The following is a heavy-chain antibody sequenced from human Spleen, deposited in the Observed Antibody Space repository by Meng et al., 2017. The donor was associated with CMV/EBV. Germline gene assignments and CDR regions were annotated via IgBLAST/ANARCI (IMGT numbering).Heavy chain of an antibody. CDR2: ISWNSGSI. J-gene: IGHJ3*02. CDR3: TRGLRDAYGRALDI. D-gene: IGHD4-17*01. CDR1: GFTFDDYA. V-gene: IGHV3-9*01. Sequence: GGSLRLSCAASGFTFDDYAMHWVRQAPGKGLEWVSGISWNSGSIGYADSVKGRFTISRDNAKNSTYLQLNNLRAEDTAVYFCTRGLRDAYGRALDIWGQGTMVTVSS.